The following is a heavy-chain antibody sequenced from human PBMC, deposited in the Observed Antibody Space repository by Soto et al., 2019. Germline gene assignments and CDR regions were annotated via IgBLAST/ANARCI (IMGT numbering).Heavy chain of an antibody. Sequence: PSETLSLTCAVSGGSISSSNWWSWVRQPPGKGLEWIGEVYHSGSTNYNPSLKSRVTISVDKSKNQFSLKLSSVTAADTAVYYCARAPHCSGGSCYDYYYGMDVWGQGTTVTVSS. V-gene: IGHV4-4*02. D-gene: IGHD2-15*01. CDR3: ARAPHCSGGSCYDYYYGMDV. CDR1: GGSISSSNW. CDR2: VYHSGST. J-gene: IGHJ6*02.